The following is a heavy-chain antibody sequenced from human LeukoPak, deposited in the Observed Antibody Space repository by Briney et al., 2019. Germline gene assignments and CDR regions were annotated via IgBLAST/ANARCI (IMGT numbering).Heavy chain of an antibody. J-gene: IGHJ5*02. CDR1: GGSFSDYY. CDR2: INYSRST. D-gene: IGHD3-10*01. Sequence: PSETLSLTCAVYGGSFSDYYWSWIRQPPGEGLEWIGEINYSRSTNYNPSLKSRVTISVDTSKNQFSLKLRSVNAADTAVYYCARGGYYGSGNDFRFDPWGQGTLVTVSS. CDR3: ARGGYYGSGNDFRFDP. V-gene: IGHV4-34*01.